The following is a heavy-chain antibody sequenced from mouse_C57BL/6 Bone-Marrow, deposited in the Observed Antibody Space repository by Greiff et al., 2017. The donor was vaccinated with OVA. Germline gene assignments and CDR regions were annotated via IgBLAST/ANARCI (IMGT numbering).Heavy chain of an antibody. CDR3: ACYDRDAMDY. D-gene: IGHD2-12*01. V-gene: IGHV5-4*03. J-gene: IGHJ4*01. Sequence: EVKLMESGGGLVKPGGSLKLSCAASGFTFSSYAMSWVRQTPEKRLEWVATISDGGSYTYYPDNVKGRFTISRDNAKNNLYLQMSHLKSEDTAMYYCACYDRDAMDYWGQGTSVTVSS. CDR1: GFTFSSYA. CDR2: ISDGGSYT.